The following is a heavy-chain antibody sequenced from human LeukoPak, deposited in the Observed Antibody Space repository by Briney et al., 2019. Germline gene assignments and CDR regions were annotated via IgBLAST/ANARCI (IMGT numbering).Heavy chain of an antibody. CDR3: ARWDPLEPHCTNGVCGFDY. CDR1: GFTFSSYR. Sequence: GGSLRLSCAASGFTFSSYRMNWVRQAPGKGLEWVSSISSSSSYIYYADSVKGRFTISRDNTENSLYLQMNSLRAEDTAVYYCARWDPLEPHCTNGVCGFDYWGQGTLVTVSS. CDR2: ISSSSSYI. D-gene: IGHD2-8*01. V-gene: IGHV3-21*01. J-gene: IGHJ4*02.